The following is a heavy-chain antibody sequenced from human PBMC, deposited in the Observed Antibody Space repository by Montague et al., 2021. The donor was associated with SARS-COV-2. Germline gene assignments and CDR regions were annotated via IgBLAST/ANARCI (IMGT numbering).Heavy chain of an antibody. J-gene: IGHJ4*02. CDR3: ANPLGHGDHVFDS. D-gene: IGHD4-17*01. Sequence: SETLSLTCTALGGSFSNYYWSWIRQPPGKGLEWIGEVNHSGNTNYNPSLKSRVTISVEKSKNELSLKLSSVTAADTAVYYCANPLGHGDHVFDSWGQGTLVTVSS. CDR2: VNHSGNT. V-gene: IGHV4-34*01. CDR1: GGSFSNYY.